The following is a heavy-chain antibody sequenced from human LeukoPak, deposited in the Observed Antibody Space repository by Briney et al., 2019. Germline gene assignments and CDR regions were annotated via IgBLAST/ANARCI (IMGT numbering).Heavy chain of an antibody. CDR1: GFTFSRYW. Sequence: PGGSLRLSCAAPGFTFSRYWMHWVCQAPGKGLWWVSRINSEGSSTSYADCVKGRFTISRDNAKNTLYLQMNSLRAEDTAVYYCATGQGRGMDVWGQGTTVTVSS. CDR2: INSEGSST. V-gene: IGHV3-74*01. J-gene: IGHJ6*02. CDR3: ATGQGRGMDV. D-gene: IGHD1-14*01.